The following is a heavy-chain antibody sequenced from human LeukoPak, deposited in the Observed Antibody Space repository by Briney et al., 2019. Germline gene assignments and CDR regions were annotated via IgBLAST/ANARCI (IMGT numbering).Heavy chain of an antibody. CDR2: IYHSGST. J-gene: IGHJ6*02. CDR3: ARVSEYYYYGMDV. V-gene: IGHV4-30-2*01. CDR1: GGSISSGGYS. Sequence: TSETLSLTCAVSGGSISSGGYSWSWIRQPPGTGLEWIGYIYHSGSTYYNPSLKSRVTISVDRSKNQFSLKLSSVTAADTAVYYCARVSEYYYYGMDVWGQGTTVTVSS.